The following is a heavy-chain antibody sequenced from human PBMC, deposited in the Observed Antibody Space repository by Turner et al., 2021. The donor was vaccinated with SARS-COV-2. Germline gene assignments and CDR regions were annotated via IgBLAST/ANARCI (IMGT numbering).Heavy chain of an antibody. J-gene: IGHJ4*02. CDR1: GRSVDSSTYY. V-gene: IGHV4-39*01. Sequence: QLQLRESGPGLGKPSETLSLTCTVTGRSVDSSTYYWGWIRQPPGKGLEWLGSVLDSETTFYNPALSSRVTISIDASRNQFSLRLASVTAADTDVYYCAGGPSAVYFDSWGLGTLVTVSS. D-gene: IGHD3-16*01. CDR2: VLDSETT. CDR3: AGGPSAVYFDS.